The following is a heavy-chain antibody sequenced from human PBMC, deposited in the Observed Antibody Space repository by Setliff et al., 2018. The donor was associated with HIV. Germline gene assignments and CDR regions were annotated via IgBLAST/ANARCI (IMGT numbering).Heavy chain of an antibody. CDR2: IYTSGTT. CDR3: AIGDEYPGVFQS. CDR1: SASISNYH. J-gene: IGHJ5*02. D-gene: IGHD2-2*01. Sequence: PSETLSLTCAVSSASISNYHWRWIRQTPGKGLEWIGSIYTSGTTNYNPSLEGRITTSVDLSKNHFSLNLHSVTAADTAVYYCAIGDEYPGVFQSWGQGKVVTVSS. V-gene: IGHV4-4*09.